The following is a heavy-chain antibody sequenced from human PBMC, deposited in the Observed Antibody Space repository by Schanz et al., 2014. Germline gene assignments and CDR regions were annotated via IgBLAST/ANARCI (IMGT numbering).Heavy chain of an antibody. Sequence: EVQLVESGGGLVKPGGSLRLSCATSGLTFTSAWMSWVRQAPGKGLEWVSAISGSGGSTYYADSVKGRFTISRDNSKNTLYLQMNSLRAEDTAVYYCAKYRGYYRVSGSYRELEYWGQGTLVTVSS. J-gene: IGHJ4*02. CDR3: AKYRGYYRVSGSYRELEY. CDR1: GLTFTSAW. D-gene: IGHD3-10*01. CDR2: ISGSGGST. V-gene: IGHV3-23*04.